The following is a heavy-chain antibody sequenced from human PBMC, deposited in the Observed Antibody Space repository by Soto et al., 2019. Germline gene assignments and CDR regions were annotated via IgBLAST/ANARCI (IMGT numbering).Heavy chain of an antibody. D-gene: IGHD2-15*01. Sequence: GGSLRLSCAASGFTFSSYGMHWVRQAPGKGLEWVAVIWYDGSNKYYADSVKGRFTISRDNSKNTLYLQMNSLRAEDTAVYYCARDGGKSVAGPRFRYYYYGMDVWGQGTTVTVSS. CDR3: ARDGGKSVAGPRFRYYYYGMDV. CDR2: IWYDGSNK. CDR1: GFTFSSYG. J-gene: IGHJ6*02. V-gene: IGHV3-33*01.